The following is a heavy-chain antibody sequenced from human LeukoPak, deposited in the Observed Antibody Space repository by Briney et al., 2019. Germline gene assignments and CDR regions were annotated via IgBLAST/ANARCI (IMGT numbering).Heavy chain of an antibody. CDR2: INHSGST. CDR3: AGVLRGTVAPPRQNYYYYYMDV. D-gene: IGHD4-23*01. V-gene: IGHV4-34*01. Sequence: SETLSLTCAVYGGSFSGYYWSWIRQPPGKGLEWIGEINHSGSTNYNPSLKSRVTISVDTSKNQFSLKLSSVTAADTAVYYCAGVLRGTVAPPRQNYYYYYMDVWGKGTTVTVSS. J-gene: IGHJ6*03. CDR1: GGSFSGYY.